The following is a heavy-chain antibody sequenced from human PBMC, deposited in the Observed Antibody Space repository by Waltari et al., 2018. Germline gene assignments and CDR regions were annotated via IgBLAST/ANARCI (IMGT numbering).Heavy chain of an antibody. CDR3: ARGGGFYYYDSSGYYYYFDY. J-gene: IGHJ4*02. V-gene: IGHV4-59*01. D-gene: IGHD3-22*01. CDR1: GGSISSYY. CDR2: IYYSGST. Sequence: QVQLQESGPGLVKPSETLSLTCTVSGGSISSYYWSWIRQPPGKGLEWIGYIYYSGSTTYNPSLKSRATISVETSKNQFSRKLSAVTAADTAGYYCARGGGFYYYDSSGYYYYFDYWGQGTLVTVSS.